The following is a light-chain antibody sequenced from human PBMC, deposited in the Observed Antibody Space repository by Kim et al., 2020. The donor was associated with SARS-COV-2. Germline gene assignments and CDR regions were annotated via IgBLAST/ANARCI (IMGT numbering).Light chain of an antibody. Sequence: EIVLTQSPATLSLSPGERATLSCRASQSVSSYLAWYQQKPGQAPRLLIYDASNRATGIPARFSGSGSGTDFTLTISSLEPEDFAVYYCQQHSNWPPRTFGQGTKLEI. V-gene: IGKV3-11*01. CDR1: QSVSSY. CDR2: DAS. CDR3: QQHSNWPPRT. J-gene: IGKJ2*02.